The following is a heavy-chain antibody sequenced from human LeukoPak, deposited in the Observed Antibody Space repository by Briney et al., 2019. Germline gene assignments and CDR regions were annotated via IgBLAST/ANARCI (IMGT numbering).Heavy chain of an antibody. D-gene: IGHD3-10*01. CDR3: ARVYGSEVDY. CDR2: IYHSGST. V-gene: IGHV4-30-2*01. Sequence: SETLSLTCAVSGGSISSGGYSWSWIRQPPWKGLEWIGYIYHSGSTYYNPSLKSRVTISVDRSKNQFSLKLSSVTAADTAVYYCARVYGSEVDYWGQGTLVTVPS. CDR1: GGSISSGGYS. J-gene: IGHJ4*02.